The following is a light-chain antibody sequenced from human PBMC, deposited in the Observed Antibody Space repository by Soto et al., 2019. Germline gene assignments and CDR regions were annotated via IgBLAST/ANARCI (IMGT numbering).Light chain of an antibody. V-gene: IGLV2-14*03. CDR2: DVN. CDR3: SSYVSSGTYV. CDR1: SSDIGAYNY. J-gene: IGLJ1*01. Sequence: QSALTQPASVSGAHGQSSAITCTGTSSDIGAYNYVSWYQQHPDKAPKLMIFDVNNRPSGVSDRFSGSKSGNTASLTISGLQAEDEADYYCSSYVSSGTYVFGTGTKVTVL.